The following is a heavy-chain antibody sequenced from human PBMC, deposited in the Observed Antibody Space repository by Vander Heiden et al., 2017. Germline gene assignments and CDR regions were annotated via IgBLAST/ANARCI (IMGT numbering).Heavy chain of an antibody. Sequence: QVQLVQSGAEVKKPGASVKVYCKASGYTFTSYYMPWVRQAPGQGLGWMGIINPSGGSTSYAQKFQGRVTMTRDTSTSTVYMELSSLRSEDTAVYYCARDGGYYYDSSGYSLGNWGQGTLVTVSS. D-gene: IGHD3-22*01. V-gene: IGHV1-46*01. CDR3: ARDGGYYYDSSGYSLGN. CDR1: GYTFTSYY. J-gene: IGHJ4*02. CDR2: INPSGGST.